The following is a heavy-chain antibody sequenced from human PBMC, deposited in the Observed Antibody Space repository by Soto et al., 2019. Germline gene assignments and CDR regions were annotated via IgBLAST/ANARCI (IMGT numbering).Heavy chain of an antibody. V-gene: IGHV1-69*13. J-gene: IGHJ6*02. D-gene: IGHD6-13*01. Sequence: SVKVSCKASGGTFSSYAISWVRQAPGQGLEWMGGIIPIFGTANYAQKFQGRVTITADESTSTAYMELSNLRSEDTAVYYCASKPGIAAAGTLLGMDVWGQGTTVTVSS. CDR2: IIPIFGTA. CDR3: ASKPGIAAAGTLLGMDV. CDR1: GGTFSSYA.